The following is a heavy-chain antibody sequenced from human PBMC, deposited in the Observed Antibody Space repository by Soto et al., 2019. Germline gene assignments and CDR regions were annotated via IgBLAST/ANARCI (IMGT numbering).Heavy chain of an antibody. D-gene: IGHD6-19*01. CDR2: LIPILGIA. CDR1: GGTFSSYT. CDR3: ASSAVDGNFGHFDY. Sequence: QVPLVQSGAEVKKPGSSVKVSCKAAGGTFSSYTISWVRQAPGQGIEWMGRLIPILGIANYAAKFQGRVTITADTSTSTAYMALSSLRSEDTVVYYWASSAVDGNFGHFDYWGQVTLVTFSS. J-gene: IGHJ4*02. V-gene: IGHV1-69*02.